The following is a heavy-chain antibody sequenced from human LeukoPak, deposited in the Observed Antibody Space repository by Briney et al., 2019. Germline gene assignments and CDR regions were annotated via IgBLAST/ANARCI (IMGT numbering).Heavy chain of an antibody. Sequence: PSETLSLTCTVSGGSVSSADYYWSWIRHPPGKTLEWIGYIYHTGSNNYKYSLKSRVTISLDTSKNRFSLKLSSVTAADTAVYYCARGGSTVINFDYWGQGTLVTVSS. CDR2: IYHTGSN. J-gene: IGHJ4*02. V-gene: IGHV4-61*08. CDR1: GGSVSSADYY. CDR3: ARGGSTVINFDY. D-gene: IGHD4-17*01.